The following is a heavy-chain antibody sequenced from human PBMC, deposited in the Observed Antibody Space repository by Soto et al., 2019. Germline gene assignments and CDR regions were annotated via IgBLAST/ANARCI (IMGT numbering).Heavy chain of an antibody. CDR3: AREYTAISHWFDP. V-gene: IGHV1-3*01. J-gene: IGHJ5*02. Sequence: GASVKVSCKASGYTFTSYAIHWVRQAPGQRLEWMGWINAGNGNTKYSQKFQDRVTITRDTSASTAYMELSSLRSEDTAVYYCAREYTAISHWFDPWGQGTPVTASS. D-gene: IGHD2-2*02. CDR2: INAGNGNT. CDR1: GYTFTSYA.